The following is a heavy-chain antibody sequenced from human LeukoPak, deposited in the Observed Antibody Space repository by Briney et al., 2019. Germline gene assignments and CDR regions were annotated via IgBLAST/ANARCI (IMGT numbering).Heavy chain of an antibody. CDR2: INPNSGGT. V-gene: IGHV1-2*02. CDR1: GYTFTGYY. J-gene: IGHJ4*02. D-gene: IGHD1-26*01. CDR3: ASISMGAIYVIY. Sequence: ASVKVSCKASGYTFTGYYIHWVRQAPGQGLEWMGWINPNSGGTNYAQKFQGRVTMTRDTSISTAYMELSRLRSDDTAVYYCASISMGAIYVIYWGQGTLVTVSS.